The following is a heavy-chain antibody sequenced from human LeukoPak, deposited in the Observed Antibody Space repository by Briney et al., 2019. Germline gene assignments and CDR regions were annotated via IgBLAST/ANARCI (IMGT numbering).Heavy chain of an antibody. Sequence: GGSLRLSCAASGFTFSSYAMSWVRQAPGKGLEWVSAFSGSGGSTYYADSVEGRFTISRDNSKNTLYLQMNSLRAEDTAVYHCAKFIDSGTNDWFDPWGQGTLVTVSS. J-gene: IGHJ5*02. D-gene: IGHD1-7*01. CDR3: AKFIDSGTNDWFDP. V-gene: IGHV3-23*01. CDR1: GFTFSSYA. CDR2: FSGSGGST.